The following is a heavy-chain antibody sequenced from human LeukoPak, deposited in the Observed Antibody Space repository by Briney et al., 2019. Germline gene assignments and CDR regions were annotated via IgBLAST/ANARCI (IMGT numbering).Heavy chain of an antibody. J-gene: IGHJ2*01. V-gene: IGHV3-48*02. CDR3: ARSPSYWYFDL. CDR1: GFTFSNYS. CDR2: ISSTSTTI. Sequence: QSGGSLRLSCAASGFTFSNYSMTWVRQAPGKGLEWLSYISSTSTTINHADSVKGRFTISRDNAKNSLYLQMNSLRDGDTAVYYCARSPSYWYFDLWGRGTLVTVSS.